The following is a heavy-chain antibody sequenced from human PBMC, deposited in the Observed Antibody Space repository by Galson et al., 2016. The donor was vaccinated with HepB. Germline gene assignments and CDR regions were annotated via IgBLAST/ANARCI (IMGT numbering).Heavy chain of an antibody. V-gene: IGHV3-9*01. CDR3: VRSPLGSYASFDY. D-gene: IGHD1-26*01. Sequence: SLRLSCAASGFSFDDYAMHWVRQAPGQGLDWVSGIRWNGNSIGYADSVQGRFTISRDNAKKTVHLQMNSLRAEDTAFFYCVRSPLGSYASFDYWGQGSLVTVSS. J-gene: IGHJ4*02. CDR2: IRWNGNSI. CDR1: GFSFDDYA.